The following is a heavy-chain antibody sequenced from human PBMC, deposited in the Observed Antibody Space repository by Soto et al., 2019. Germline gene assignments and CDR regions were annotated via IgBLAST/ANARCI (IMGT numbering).Heavy chain of an antibody. V-gene: IGHV1-8*01. J-gene: IGHJ4*02. CDR2: INPNSGNI. CDR3: ARGRASGSYYLLDY. Sequence: SVKVYCKASGNTFTSYDINWVRQATGHGLEWMGWINPNSGNIGYAQKFQGRVTMTRDTAIRTAYMEVSRLRSDDTAVYYCARGRASGSYYLLDYWGQGTLVTVSS. D-gene: IGHD3-10*01. CDR1: GNTFTSYD.